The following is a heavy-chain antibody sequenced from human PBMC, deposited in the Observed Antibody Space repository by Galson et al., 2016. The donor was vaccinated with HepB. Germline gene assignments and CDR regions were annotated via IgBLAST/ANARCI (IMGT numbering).Heavy chain of an antibody. Sequence: SLRLSCAASGFTFSSYAMSWVRQAPGKGLEWVSAIRTSGGSTYYADSVQGRFTISRDNSKNTLYLQVNSLRVEDTAVYYCAKVVRTATYEYLQYWGQGTLVSVSS. D-gene: IGHD2-15*01. V-gene: IGHV3-23*01. CDR3: AKVVRTATYEYLQY. CDR1: GFTFSSYA. J-gene: IGHJ1*01. CDR2: IRTSGGST.